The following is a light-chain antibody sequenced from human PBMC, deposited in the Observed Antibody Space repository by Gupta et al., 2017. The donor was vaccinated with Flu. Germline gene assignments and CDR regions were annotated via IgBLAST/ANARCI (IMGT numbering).Light chain of an antibody. J-gene: IGKJ2*01. CDR2: RAS. CDR3: QQYNNWPYT. Sequence: DIVMTQPPATLSVSPGERATLSCRASRNIGSSLAWYQQRPGQAPRLLIYRASARYTGIPARFSGSGSGTEFSLTISSLQSEDFAVYYCQQYNNWPYTFGQGTQLEIK. CDR1: RNIGSS. V-gene: IGKV3-15*01.